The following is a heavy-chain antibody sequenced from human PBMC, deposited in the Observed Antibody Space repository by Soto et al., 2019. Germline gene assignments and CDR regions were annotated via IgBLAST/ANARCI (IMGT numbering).Heavy chain of an antibody. CDR1: GGSISSYY. Sequence: SETLSLTCTVSGGSISSYYWSWIRQPPGKGLEWIGYIYYSGSTNYNPSLKSRVTISVDTSKNQFSLKLSSVTAADTAVYYCARLGYSARWFDPWGQGTLVTVSS. V-gene: IGHV4-59*08. CDR2: IYYSGST. J-gene: IGHJ5*02. D-gene: IGHD1-1*01. CDR3: ARLGYSARWFDP.